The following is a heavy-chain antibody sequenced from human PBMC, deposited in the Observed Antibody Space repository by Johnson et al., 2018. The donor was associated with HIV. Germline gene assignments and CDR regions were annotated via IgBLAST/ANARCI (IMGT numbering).Heavy chain of an antibody. J-gene: IGHJ3*02. V-gene: IGHV3-74*01. CDR3: ARDAMVRGVPDAFDI. CDR1: GFTFSSYW. CDR2: INSAGSSS. D-gene: IGHD3-10*01. Sequence: VQLVESGGGLVQPGGSLRLSCAASGFTFSSYWMHWVRQAPGKGLVWVSRINSAGSSSSYADSAKGRFTISRDNAKHPLYLQMNSMRAEDTAVYYCARDAMVRGVPDAFDIWGQGTMVTVSS.